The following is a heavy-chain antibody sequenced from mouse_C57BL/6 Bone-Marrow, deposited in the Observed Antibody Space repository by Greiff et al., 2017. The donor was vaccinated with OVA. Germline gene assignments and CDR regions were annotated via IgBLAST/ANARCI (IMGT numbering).Heavy chain of an antibody. V-gene: IGHV1-82*01. J-gene: IGHJ4*01. CDR3: ANYCGYYYAMDY. Sequence: VQRVESGPELVKPGASVKISCKASGYAFSSSWMNWVKQRPGKGLEWIGRIYPGDGDTNYNGKFKGKATLTADQSSSTAYMQLSSLTSEDSAVYFCANYCGYYYAMDYWGQGTSVTVSS. CDR1: GYAFSSSW. D-gene: IGHD1-2*01. CDR2: IYPGDGDT.